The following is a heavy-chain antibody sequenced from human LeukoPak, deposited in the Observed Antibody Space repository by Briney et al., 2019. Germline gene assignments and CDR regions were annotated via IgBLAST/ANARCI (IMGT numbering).Heavy chain of an antibody. CDR3: ARIRDGYNDAYDI. D-gene: IGHD5-24*01. Sequence: ASVKVSCKASGYTFTGYYMHWVRQAPGKGLEWMGGFDPEDGETIYAQKFQGRVTMTRDTSTSTVYMELSGLRSEDTALYYCARIRDGYNDAYDIWGQGTMVTVSS. CDR2: FDPEDGET. CDR1: GYTFTGYY. J-gene: IGHJ3*02. V-gene: IGHV1-46*01.